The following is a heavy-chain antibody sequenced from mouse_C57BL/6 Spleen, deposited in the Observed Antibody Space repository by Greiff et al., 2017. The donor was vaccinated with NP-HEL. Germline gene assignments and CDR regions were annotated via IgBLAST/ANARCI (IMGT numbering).Heavy chain of an antibody. CDR2: IYPRSGDT. J-gene: IGHJ2*01. CDR1: GYTFTSYG. V-gene: IGHV1-81*01. CDR3: ARSGYYGSRTYFDY. Sequence: QVQLPPSGAELARPGASVKLSCKASGYTFTSYGISWVKQSTGQGLEWIGEIYPRSGDTYYNEKFKGKATLTADKSSSTAYMELRSLTSEDSAVYFCARSGYYGSRTYFDYWGQGTTLTVSS. D-gene: IGHD1-1*01.